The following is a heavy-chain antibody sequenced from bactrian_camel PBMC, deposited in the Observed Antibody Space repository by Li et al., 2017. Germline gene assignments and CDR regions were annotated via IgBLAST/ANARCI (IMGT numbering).Heavy chain of an antibody. V-gene: IGHV3S54*01. CDR1: GSVYNDNC. J-gene: IGHJ4*01. CDR2: IYTGRTRP. D-gene: IGHD5*01. Sequence: VQLVESGGGSVQAGGSRRLSCTPSGSVYNDNCMGWIRQVPGMAREAVAAIYTGRTRPLYADSVKGRFTISRDNAQNTLSLQMNSLKTEDTAVYYCVTHLWDGFNYWGQGTQVTVS. CDR3: VTHLWDGFNY.